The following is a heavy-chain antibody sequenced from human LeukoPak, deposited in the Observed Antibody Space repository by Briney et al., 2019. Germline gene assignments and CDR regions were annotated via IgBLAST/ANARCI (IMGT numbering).Heavy chain of an antibody. J-gene: IGHJ4*02. Sequence: GGSLRLSCAASGFTFSSYGMHWVRQAPGKGLEWVAVISYDGSNKYYADSVKGRFTISRDNSKNTLYLQMHSLRAEDTAVYYCAKELWFVNSYYFDYWGLGTLVTVSS. CDR3: AKELWFVNSYYFDY. V-gene: IGHV3-30*18. CDR1: GFTFSSYG. D-gene: IGHD3-10*01. CDR2: ISYDGSNK.